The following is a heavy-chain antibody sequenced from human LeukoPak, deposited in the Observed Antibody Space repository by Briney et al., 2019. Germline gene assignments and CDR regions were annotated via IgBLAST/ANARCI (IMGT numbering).Heavy chain of an antibody. J-gene: IGHJ6*02. Sequence: GASVKVSCKASGYTFTSYGISWVRQAPGQGLEWIGWISAYNGNTNYAQKLQGRVTMTTDTSTSTAYMELRSLRSDDTAVYYCAREGGFLEWLSGYGMDVWGQGTTVTVSS. D-gene: IGHD3-3*01. CDR3: AREGGFLEWLSGYGMDV. V-gene: IGHV1-18*01. CDR2: ISAYNGNT. CDR1: GYTFTSYG.